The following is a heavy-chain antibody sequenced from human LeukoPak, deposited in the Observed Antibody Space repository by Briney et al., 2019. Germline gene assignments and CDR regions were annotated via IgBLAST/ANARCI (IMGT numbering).Heavy chain of an antibody. D-gene: IGHD6-19*01. Sequence: GGSLRLSCAASGFTFSSYGMHWVRQAPGKGLEWVAFIRYDGSNKYYADSVKGRFTISRDNSKNTLYLQMNSLRAEDTAVYYCAKDLYSSSLFGYWGQGTLVTVSS. J-gene: IGHJ4*02. CDR2: IRYDGSNK. V-gene: IGHV3-30*02. CDR3: AKDLYSSSLFGY. CDR1: GFTFSSYG.